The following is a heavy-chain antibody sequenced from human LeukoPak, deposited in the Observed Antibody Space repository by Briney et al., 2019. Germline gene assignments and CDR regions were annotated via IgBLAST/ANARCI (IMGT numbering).Heavy chain of an antibody. CDR3: ARYGESYYGMDV. Sequence: ASVKVSCKASGYTFTGYYMHWVRQAPGQGLEWMGWINPNSGGTNYAQKFQGRVTMTRDTSISTAYMELRSLRSDDTAVYYCARYGESYYGMDVWGQGTTVTVSS. V-gene: IGHV1-2*02. CDR2: INPNSGGT. J-gene: IGHJ6*02. D-gene: IGHD4-17*01. CDR1: GYTFTGYY.